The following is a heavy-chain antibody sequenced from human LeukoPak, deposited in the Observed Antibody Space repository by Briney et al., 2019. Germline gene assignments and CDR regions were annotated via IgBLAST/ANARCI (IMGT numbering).Heavy chain of an antibody. D-gene: IGHD3-10*01. CDR3: VRSIAYDYYGMDV. J-gene: IGHJ6*04. Sequence: GSAMISSCNGSGSFCIYYRSCVVRHTGGKLVWRVGIIPIFGTANYAQTFQGRVTITADKSTSTAYMELSSLRSEDTAVYYCVRSIAYDYYGMDVWGKGTTVTVSS. CDR1: GSFCIYY. V-gene: IGHV1-69*06. CDR2: IIPIFGTA.